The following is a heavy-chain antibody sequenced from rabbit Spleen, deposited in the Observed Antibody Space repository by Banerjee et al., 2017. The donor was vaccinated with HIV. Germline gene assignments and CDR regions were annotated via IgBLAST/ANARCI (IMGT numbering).Heavy chain of an antibody. CDR3: ARDTGSSFSSYGMDL. Sequence: QEQLEESGGDLVKPEGSLIITCTASGFSFLSSYYMCWVRQAPGKGLDLSACMYTVSGITYYASWAKGRFTISKTSSTTVTLQMTSLTAADTATYFCARDTGSSFSSYGMDLWGPGTLVTVS. J-gene: IGHJ6*01. CDR2: MYTVSGIT. D-gene: IGHD8-1*01. CDR1: GFSFLSSYY. V-gene: IGHV1S45*01.